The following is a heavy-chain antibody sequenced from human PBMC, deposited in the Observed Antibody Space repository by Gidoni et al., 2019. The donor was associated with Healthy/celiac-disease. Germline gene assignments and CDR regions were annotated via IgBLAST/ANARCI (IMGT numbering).Heavy chain of an antibody. V-gene: IGHV5-51*01. J-gene: IGHJ3*02. CDR2: IYPGDSDT. CDR3: ARRDYCSSTSCYTGDAFDI. D-gene: IGHD2-2*02. Sequence: EVQLVQSGAEVKKPGESLKISCKGSGYSFTSYWIGWVRQMPGKGLEWMGIIYPGDSDTRYSPSFQGQVTISADKSISTAYLQWSSLKASDTAMYYCARRDYCSSTSCYTGDAFDIWGQGTMVTVSS. CDR1: GYSFTSYW.